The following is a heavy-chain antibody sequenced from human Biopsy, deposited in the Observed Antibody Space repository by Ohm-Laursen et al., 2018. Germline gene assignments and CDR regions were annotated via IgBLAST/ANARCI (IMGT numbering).Heavy chain of an antibody. CDR3: ASAGYNPDWNFDL. J-gene: IGHJ2*01. CDR2: VYNSGST. V-gene: IGHV4-59*02. Sequence: SDTLSLTCTVSGGSVSGYYWSWIRQTPGKGLEWIGYVYNSGSTNYNPSLKSRVTMSVNTSKKQFSLWLSSVTAADTAVYYCASAGYNPDWNFDLWGRGTRVTVSS. CDR1: GGSVSGYY. D-gene: IGHD5-24*01.